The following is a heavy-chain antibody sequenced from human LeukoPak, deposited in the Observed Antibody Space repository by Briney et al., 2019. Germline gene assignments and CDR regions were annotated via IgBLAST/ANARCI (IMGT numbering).Heavy chain of an antibody. D-gene: IGHD2-2*01. V-gene: IGHV3-23*01. Sequence: GGSLRLSCAASGFTFNSYAMTWVRQAPGKGLEWVSALTGSGGSTYYADSVKGRFTVYRDNSKNTLYLQMKSLRAGDTALYYCVRGGLGHCSITSCQPPDYWGQGTLVTVSS. CDR1: GFTFNSYA. CDR2: LTGSGGST. J-gene: IGHJ4*02. CDR3: VRGGLGHCSITSCQPPDY.